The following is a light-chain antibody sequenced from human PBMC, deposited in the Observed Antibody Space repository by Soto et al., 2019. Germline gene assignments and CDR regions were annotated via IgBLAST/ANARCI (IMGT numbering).Light chain of an antibody. CDR2: GAS. CDR1: QSVSTTY. J-gene: IGKJ1*01. CDR3: QQHRRSPWT. V-gene: IGKV3-20*01. Sequence: EIVLTQSPGTLSLSPGERATLSCRASQSVSTTYLAWYQQKPGQAPRLLIYGASSRATGIPDRFSGSGSGTDFTLTISRLEPEDFAVYYCQQHRRSPWTFGQGPRSDIK.